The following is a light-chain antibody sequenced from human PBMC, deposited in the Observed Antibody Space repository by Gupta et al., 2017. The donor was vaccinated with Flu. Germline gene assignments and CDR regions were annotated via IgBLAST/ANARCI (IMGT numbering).Light chain of an antibody. V-gene: IGKV3-20*01. J-gene: IGKJ1*01. Sequence: GTLSLSTVARDTRSFVVSKSVSSSSLAWYQQKPGQAPRLLLYGASSRATGIPDRFSGSGSGTEFTLTISRLKPEDFAVYYCHQYCSSPRTFGPGTKVEIK. CDR3: HQYCSSPRT. CDR2: GAS. CDR1: KSVSSSS.